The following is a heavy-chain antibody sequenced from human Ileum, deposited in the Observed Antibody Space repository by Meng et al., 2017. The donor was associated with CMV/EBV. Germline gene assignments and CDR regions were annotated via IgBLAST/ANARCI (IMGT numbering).Heavy chain of an antibody. CDR2: ISSSSSYI. Sequence: GESLKISCAASGFTFRSYSMNWVRQAPGKGLEWVSSISSSSSYIYYADSVKGRFTISRDNAKNSLYLQMNSLRAEDTAVYYCARDRTHPNAYYYYGMDVWGQGTTVTVSS. J-gene: IGHJ6*02. CDR1: GFTFRSYS. V-gene: IGHV3-21*01. CDR3: ARDRTHPNAYYYYGMDV.